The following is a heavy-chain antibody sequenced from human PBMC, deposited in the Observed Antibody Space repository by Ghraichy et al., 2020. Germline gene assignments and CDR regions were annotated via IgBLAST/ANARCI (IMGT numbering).Heavy chain of an antibody. CDR2: IYYSGST. CDR1: GGSVSSGSYY. V-gene: IGHV4-61*01. Sequence: SQTLSLTCTVSGGSVSSGSYYWSWIRQPPGKGLEWIGYIYYSGSTNYNPSLKSRVTISVDTSKNQFSLKLSSVTAADTAVYYCASRANWNTYYYGMDVWGQGTTVTVSS. D-gene: IGHD1/OR15-1a*01. CDR3: ASRANWNTYYYGMDV. J-gene: IGHJ6*02.